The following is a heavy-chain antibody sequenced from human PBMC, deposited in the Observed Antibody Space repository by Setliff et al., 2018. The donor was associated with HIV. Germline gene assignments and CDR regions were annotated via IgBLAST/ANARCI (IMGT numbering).Heavy chain of an antibody. CDR1: GYTFTSND. J-gene: IGHJ5*02. CDR2: MNPNSGNT. CDR3: AKCSEMLGTPATSSGYYCGWFDP. V-gene: IGHV1-8*01. Sequence: ASVKVSCKASGYTFTSNDINWVRQATGQGLEWMGWMNPNSGNTGYAQKFQGRVTMTRDTSISTAYMELSSLRSDDTAVYYCAKCSEMLGTPATSSGYYCGWFDPWGQGTLVTVSS. D-gene: IGHD3-22*01.